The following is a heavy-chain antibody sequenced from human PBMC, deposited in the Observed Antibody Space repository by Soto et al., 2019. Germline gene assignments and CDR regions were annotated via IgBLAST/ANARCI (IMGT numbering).Heavy chain of an antibody. CDR2: INAYNGNT. J-gene: IGHJ4*02. CDR3: ARVGIAEVFDY. D-gene: IGHD6-13*01. CDR1: GYTFTSYD. Sequence: ASVKVSCKASGYTFTSYDINWVRQAPGQGLEWMGWINAYNGNTNYAQKLQGRVTMTTDTSTSTAYMELRSLRSDDTAVYYCARVGIAEVFDYWGQGTLVTVSS. V-gene: IGHV1-18*01.